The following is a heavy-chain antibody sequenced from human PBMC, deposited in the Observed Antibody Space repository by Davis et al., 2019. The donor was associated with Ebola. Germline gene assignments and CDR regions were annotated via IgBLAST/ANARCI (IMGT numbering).Heavy chain of an antibody. V-gene: IGHV1-2*06. CDR1: GFTFTAYY. D-gene: IGHD6-19*01. J-gene: IGHJ4*02. Sequence: ASVKVSCKASGFTFTAYYIHWVRQAPGQGLEWMGRILPNSGVTNYAQKFQGRVTMTRDTSISTAYMELSKLRSDDTAVYYCARGSAIAVAGLDYWGQGTLVTVSS. CDR3: ARGSAIAVAGLDY. CDR2: ILPNSGVT.